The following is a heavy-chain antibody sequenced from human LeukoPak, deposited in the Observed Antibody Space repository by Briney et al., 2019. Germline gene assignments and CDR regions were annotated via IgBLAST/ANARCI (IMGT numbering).Heavy chain of an antibody. CDR2: MNPNSGNT. CDR1: GYTFTSYD. CDR3: ARYYYDFWSGYYFDY. J-gene: IGHJ4*02. D-gene: IGHD3-3*01. Sequence: ASVTVSCKASGYTFTSYDINWVRQAAGQGLEWMGWMNPNSGNTVYAQKFQGRVTITRNTSISTAYMELSSLRSEDTAVYYCARYYYDFWSGYYFDYWGQGTLVTVSS. V-gene: IGHV1-8*03.